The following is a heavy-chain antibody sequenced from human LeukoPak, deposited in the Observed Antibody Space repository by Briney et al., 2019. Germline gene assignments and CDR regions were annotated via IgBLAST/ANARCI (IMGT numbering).Heavy chain of an antibody. D-gene: IGHD2-15*01. CDR3: ARHAVDIAGYYYGMDV. CDR1: GGSISSYY. J-gene: IGHJ6*02. Sequence: SETLSLTCTVSGGSISSYYWSWIRQPPGKGLEWIGYIYYSGSTNYNPSLKSRVTISVDTSKNQFSLKLSSVTAADTAVYYCARHAVDIAGYYYGMDVWGQGTTVTVSS. CDR2: IYYSGST. V-gene: IGHV4-59*08.